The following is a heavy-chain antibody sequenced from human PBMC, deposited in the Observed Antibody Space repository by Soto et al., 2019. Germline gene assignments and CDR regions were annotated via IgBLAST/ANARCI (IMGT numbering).Heavy chain of an antibody. Sequence: SVKVSCKASGGTFSSYTISWVRQAPGQGLEWMGRIIPILGIANYAQKFQGRVTITADKSTSTAYMELSSLRSEDTAVYYCATWGVAASSSPYYYYMDVWGKGTTVTVSS. CDR1: GGTFSSYT. J-gene: IGHJ6*03. CDR2: IIPILGIA. V-gene: IGHV1-69*02. D-gene: IGHD2-15*01. CDR3: ATWGVAASSSPYYYYMDV.